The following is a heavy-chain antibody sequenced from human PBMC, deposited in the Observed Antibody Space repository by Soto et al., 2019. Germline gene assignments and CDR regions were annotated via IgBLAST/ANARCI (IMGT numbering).Heavy chain of an antibody. CDR1: GFTYFTSA. Sequence: SVKVSCKASGFTYFTSAGQWVRQARGQGLEWIGWIVVGSGNTNYGQKFQERVTITRGMSKSIAYMELSSLRSEDTALYYCAAAPYCGGDCYLDYWG. CDR2: IVVGSGNT. D-gene: IGHD2-21*01. CDR3: AAAPYCGGDCYLDY. V-gene: IGHV1-58*01. J-gene: IGHJ4*03.